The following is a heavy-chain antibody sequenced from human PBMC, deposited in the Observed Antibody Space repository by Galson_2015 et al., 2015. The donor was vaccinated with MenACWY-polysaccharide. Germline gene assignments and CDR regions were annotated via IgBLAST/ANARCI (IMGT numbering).Heavy chain of an antibody. CDR2: ISTYSGNT. J-gene: IGHJ6*02. Sequence: SVKVSCKASGYPFTSYGVTWVRQVPGQGLEWMGWISTYSGNTNYTQSLQGRVTLTTETSTRTAYMELRNLRSDDTATYYCARAWTRIAAAGTGGYYALDVWGQGTTVIVSS. CDR3: ARAWTRIAAAGTGGYYALDV. V-gene: IGHV1-18*01. D-gene: IGHD6-13*01. CDR1: GYPFTSYG.